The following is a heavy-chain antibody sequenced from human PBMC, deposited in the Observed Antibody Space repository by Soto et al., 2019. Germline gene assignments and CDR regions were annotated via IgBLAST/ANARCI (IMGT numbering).Heavy chain of an antibody. Sequence: PGGSLRLSFAASGFTFSDYYMSWIRQAPGKGLEWVSYISSSGSTIYYADSVKGRFTISRDNAKNSLYLQMNSLRAEDTAVYYCARDLETTVTTFGDYWGQGTLVTVSS. CDR3: ARDLETTVTTFGDY. D-gene: IGHD4-17*01. CDR1: GFTFSDYY. J-gene: IGHJ4*02. CDR2: ISSSGSTI. V-gene: IGHV3-11*01.